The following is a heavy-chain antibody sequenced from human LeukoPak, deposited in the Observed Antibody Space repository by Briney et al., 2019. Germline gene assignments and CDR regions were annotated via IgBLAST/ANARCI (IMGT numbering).Heavy chain of an antibody. J-gene: IGHJ4*02. D-gene: IGHD4-11*01. V-gene: IGHV4-59*08. CDR2: IYYSGST. CDR3: ARRGRLRQQYYFDY. Sequence: IGYIYYSGSTNYNPSLKSRVTISVDTSKNQFSLKLSSVTAADTAVYYCARRGRLRQQYYFDYWGQGTLVTVSS.